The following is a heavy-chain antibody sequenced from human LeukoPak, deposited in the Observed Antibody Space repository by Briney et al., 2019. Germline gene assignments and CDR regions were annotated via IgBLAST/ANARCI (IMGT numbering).Heavy chain of an antibody. CDR2: IYYSGST. CDR3: ARTSGSEDI. D-gene: IGHD1-26*01. Sequence: PSETLSLTCTVSGGSISSSSYYWSWIRQPPGKGLEWIGYIYYSGSTNYNPSLKSRVTISVDTSKNQFSLKLSSATAADTAVYYCARTSGSEDIWGQGTMVTVSS. V-gene: IGHV4-61*01. J-gene: IGHJ3*02. CDR1: GGSISSSSYY.